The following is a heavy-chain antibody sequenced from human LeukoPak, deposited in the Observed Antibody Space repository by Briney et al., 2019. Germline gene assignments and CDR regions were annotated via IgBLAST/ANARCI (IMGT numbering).Heavy chain of an antibody. CDR1: GGSISSGDYY. D-gene: IGHD3-10*01. CDR3: ARGQDYYGSGAQSNWFDP. Sequence: ASETLSLTCTVSGGSISSGDYYWSWIRQPPGKGLEWIGYIYYSGSTYYNPSLKSRVTISVDTSKNQFSLKLSSVTAADTAVYYCARGQDYYGSGAQSNWFDPWGQGTLVTVSS. CDR2: IYYSGST. V-gene: IGHV4-30-4*01. J-gene: IGHJ5*02.